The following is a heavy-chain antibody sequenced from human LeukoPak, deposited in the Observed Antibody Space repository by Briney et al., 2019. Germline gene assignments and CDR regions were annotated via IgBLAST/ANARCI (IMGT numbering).Heavy chain of an antibody. D-gene: IGHD4-17*01. J-gene: IGHJ6*03. CDR2: IIPIFGTA. Sequence: SVKVSCKASGGTFSSYAISWVRQAPGQGLEWMGGIIPIFGTANYAQKFQGRVTITADESTSTAYMELSSLRSEDTAVYYCARGVYGDYWSGYYYYMDVWGKGTTVTISS. CDR1: GGTFSSYA. CDR3: ARGVYGDYWSGYYYYMDV. V-gene: IGHV1-69*13.